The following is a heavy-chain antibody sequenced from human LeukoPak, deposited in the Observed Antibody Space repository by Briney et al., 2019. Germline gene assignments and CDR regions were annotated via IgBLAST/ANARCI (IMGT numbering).Heavy chain of an antibody. D-gene: IGHD1-26*01. V-gene: IGHV3-33*01. CDR2: LWDGGSNE. J-gene: IGHJ6*03. CDR3: ATCRGSYYMDV. CDR1: GLTFGNDG. Sequence: PGSSLTLACAASGLTFGNDGFHSVRQASGQRGDWGTILWDGGSNEYYADCVKGRVDFSRDNSKNTLYLQMNNLRVEDMAVYYCATCRGSYYMDVWRKGTTLTVPS.